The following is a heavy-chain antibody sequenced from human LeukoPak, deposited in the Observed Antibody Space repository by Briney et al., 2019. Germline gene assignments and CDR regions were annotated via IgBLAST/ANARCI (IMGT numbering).Heavy chain of an antibody. CDR3: ARDSGYSSSWYDAFDI. CDR1: GFTFDEYG. CDR2: INWSGGST. V-gene: IGHV3-20*04. D-gene: IGHD6-13*01. J-gene: IGHJ3*02. Sequence: PGGSVRLSCAASGFTFDEYGMSWVRQVPGKGLEWVSGINWSGGSTGYADSVKGRFTISRDNVKNSLYLQMNSLRAEDTALYYCARDSGYSSSWYDAFDIWGQGTMVTVSS.